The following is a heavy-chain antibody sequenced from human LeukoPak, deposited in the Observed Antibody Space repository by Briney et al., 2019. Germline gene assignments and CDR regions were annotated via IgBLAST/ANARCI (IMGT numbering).Heavy chain of an antibody. J-gene: IGHJ4*02. CDR3: ARVRGGNFDY. D-gene: IGHD3-10*01. CDR2: ISGRNYT. CDR1: GFTFSDYY. Sequence: PGRSLRLSCVASGFTFSDYYMSWIRQAPGKGLEWVSYISGRNYTTYADSVKGRFIISRDNAKNSLFVQMNSLRAEDTAVYYCARVRGGNFDYWGQGTLVTVSS. V-gene: IGHV3-11*05.